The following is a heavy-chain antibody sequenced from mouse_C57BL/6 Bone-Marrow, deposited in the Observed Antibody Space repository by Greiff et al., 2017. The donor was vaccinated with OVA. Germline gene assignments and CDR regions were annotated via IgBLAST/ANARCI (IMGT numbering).Heavy chain of an antibody. J-gene: IGHJ2*01. V-gene: IGHV14-3*01. CDR2: IDPANGNT. CDR1: GFNIKNTY. D-gene: IGHD1-1*01. Sequence: EVQLQESVAELVRPGASVKLSCTASGFNIKNTYMHWVKQRPEQGLEWIGRIDPANGNTKYAPKFQGKATITADTSSNTAYLQLRSLTSEYTAIYYCARSDYGRVFYYFDYWGQGTTLTVSS. CDR3: ARSDYGRVFYYFDY.